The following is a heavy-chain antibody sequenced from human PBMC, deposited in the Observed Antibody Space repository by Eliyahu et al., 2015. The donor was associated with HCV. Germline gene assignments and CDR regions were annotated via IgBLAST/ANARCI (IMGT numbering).Heavy chain of an antibody. Sequence: QVQLQQWGAGLLKPSETLSLTCAVYGGSFSDYFWNWIRQPPGKGLEWIGEINHSGTAYYNPSLKSRVTISVDTSKFQFSLQLTSVTAADTAVYYCARGRSVGITTTISDYWGLGTLVTVSP. CDR3: ARGRSVGITTTISDY. J-gene: IGHJ4*02. CDR1: GGSFSDYF. CDR2: INHSGTA. D-gene: IGHD3-22*01. V-gene: IGHV4-34*01.